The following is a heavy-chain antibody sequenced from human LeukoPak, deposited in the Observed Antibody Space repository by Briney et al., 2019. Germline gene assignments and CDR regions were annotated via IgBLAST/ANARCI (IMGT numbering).Heavy chain of an antibody. V-gene: IGHV4-4*07. D-gene: IGHD4-17*01. J-gene: IGHJ5*02. CDR3: ARDKTGDYGDLNWFDP. CDR1: GGSISSYY. CDR2: IYSSGST. Sequence: SETLSLTCTVSGGSISSYYWSWMRQPAGKGLEWIGRIYSSGSTKYNPSLESRVTMSVDTSKNQFSLKLSSVTAADTAVYYRARDKTGDYGDLNWFDPWGQGTLVTVSS.